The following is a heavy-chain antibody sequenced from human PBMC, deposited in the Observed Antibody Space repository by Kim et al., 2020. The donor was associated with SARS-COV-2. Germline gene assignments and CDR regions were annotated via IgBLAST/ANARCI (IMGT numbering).Heavy chain of an antibody. CDR1: GFTFSVYN. CDR2: ISSSSIPI. CDR3: ARGLRRGFDY. Sequence: GGSLRLSCAASGFTFSVYNMNWVRQAPGKGLEWVSFISSSSIPIYYADSVKGRFTISRDDAKNFLYLQMNSLRDEDTAVYYCARGLRRGFDYWGEGTLVTRSS. J-gene: IGHJ4*02. V-gene: IGHV3-48*02. D-gene: IGHD2-15*01.